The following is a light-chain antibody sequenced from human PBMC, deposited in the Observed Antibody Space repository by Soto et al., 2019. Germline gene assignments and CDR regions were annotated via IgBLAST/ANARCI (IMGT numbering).Light chain of an antibody. V-gene: IGKV1-27*01. CDR1: QDISNY. Sequence: DIQMTQSPSSLSASVGDRVTITCRASQDISNYLAWYQQKPGKVPWLLIHAASTLQSGVPSRFSGGGSGTDFTLTISSLQPEDVATYYCQKYNGALRTFGQGTTVEIK. J-gene: IGKJ1*01. CDR3: QKYNGALRT. CDR2: AAS.